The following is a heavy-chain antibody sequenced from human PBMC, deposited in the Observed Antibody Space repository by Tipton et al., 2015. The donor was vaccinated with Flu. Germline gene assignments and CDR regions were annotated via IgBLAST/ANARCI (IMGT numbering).Heavy chain of an antibody. J-gene: IGHJ4*02. D-gene: IGHD6-19*01. CDR3: ARSRSSGLYDCDY. Sequence: TLSLTCTVSGGPISGYYWYWIRQPPGKGLEWIGNIHYSGGTEYNASLKSRLSMSTDTSKKQLPLKLTSVTAADTAVYYCARSRSSGLYDCDYWGQGTLVTVSS. V-gene: IGHV4-59*01. CDR2: IHYSGGT. CDR1: GGPISGYY.